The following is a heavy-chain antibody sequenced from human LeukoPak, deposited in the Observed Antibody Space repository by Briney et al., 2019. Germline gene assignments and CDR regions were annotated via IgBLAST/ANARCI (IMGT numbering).Heavy chain of an antibody. J-gene: IGHJ3*02. Sequence: GGSLRLSCAASGFTFDDYAMHWVRQATGKGLEWVSGISWNSDSIRYADSVKGRFTISRDNAKNSLYLQMNSLRAEDTALYYRAKDILGGDYYDSSGAFDIWGQGTMVTVSS. V-gene: IGHV3-9*01. CDR2: ISWNSDSI. CDR3: AKDILGGDYYDSSGAFDI. D-gene: IGHD3-22*01. CDR1: GFTFDDYA.